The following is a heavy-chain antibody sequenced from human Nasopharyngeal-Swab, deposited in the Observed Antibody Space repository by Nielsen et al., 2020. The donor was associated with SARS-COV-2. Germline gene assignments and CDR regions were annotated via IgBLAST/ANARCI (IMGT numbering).Heavy chain of an antibody. D-gene: IGHD4-17*01. CDR1: GFTFSRYW. CDR2: IKQDGGEK. V-gene: IGHV3-7*01. Sequence: GESLKISCAASGFTFSRYWMHWVRLPPGKGLEWVANIKQDGGEKNYVDSVKGRFTISRDNAKNSLYLQMNTLRAEDTAVYYCVRDVIATVTTPPDYWGQGTLVTVSS. CDR3: VRDVIATVTTPPDY. J-gene: IGHJ4*02.